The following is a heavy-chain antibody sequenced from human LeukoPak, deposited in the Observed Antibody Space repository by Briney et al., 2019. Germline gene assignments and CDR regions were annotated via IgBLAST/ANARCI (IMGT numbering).Heavy chain of an antibody. J-gene: IGHJ4*02. D-gene: IGHD6-19*01. Sequence: GGSLRLSCAASGFTFSSYSMNWVRQAPGKGLKWVSCISSSSSDIFYSDSVKGRFTISRDNAKNSLYLQMNSLRAEDTAVYYCARDSSGWGFFDYWGQGTQVTVSS. CDR2: ISSSSSDI. V-gene: IGHV3-21*01. CDR1: GFTFSSYS. CDR3: ARDSSGWGFFDY.